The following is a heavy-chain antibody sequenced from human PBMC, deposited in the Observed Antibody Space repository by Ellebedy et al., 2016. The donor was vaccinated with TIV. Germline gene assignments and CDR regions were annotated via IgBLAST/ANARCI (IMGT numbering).Heavy chain of an antibody. CDR1: GFTYSTSW. V-gene: IGHV3-7*01. CDR3: TKGGSGTMNY. D-gene: IGHD1-1*01. CDR2: MNGDGNER. Sequence: GESLKISCAVPGFTYSTSWMSCVRQSPGHGLEWVANMNGDGNERYYVDSVEGRFTISRDNTRNSLYLQMNSLRADDTAVYYWTKGGSGTMNYWGQGTLVTVSS. J-gene: IGHJ4*02.